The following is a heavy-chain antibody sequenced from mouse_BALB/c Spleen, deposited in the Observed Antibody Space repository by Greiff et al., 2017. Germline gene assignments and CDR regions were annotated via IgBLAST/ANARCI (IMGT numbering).Heavy chain of an antibody. CDR1: GYSITSDYA. D-gene: IGHD1-1*01. Sequence: VQLKQSGPGLVKPSQSLSLTCTVTGYSITSDYAWNWIRQFPGNKLEWMGYISYSGSTSYNPSLKSRISITRDTSKNQFFLQLNSVTTEDTATYYCARNHYYGSSSWFAYWGQGTLVTVSA. J-gene: IGHJ3*01. CDR2: ISYSGST. CDR3: ARNHYYGSSSWFAY. V-gene: IGHV3-2*02.